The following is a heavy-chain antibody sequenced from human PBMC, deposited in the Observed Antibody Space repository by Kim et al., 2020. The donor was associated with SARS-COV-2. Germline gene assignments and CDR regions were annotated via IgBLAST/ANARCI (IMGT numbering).Heavy chain of an antibody. CDR2: TYYRSKWSN. CDR3: ARGVDGHGSGRIDGMDV. Sequence: SQTLSLTCAISGDSVSSNRAAWNWIRQSPSRGLEWLGATYYRSKWSNVYTLSVKSRITINPDTSSNQFSLQLDSVTPEDTAVYYCARGVDGHGSGRIDGMDVWGPGATVAVSS. J-gene: IGHJ6*02. CDR1: GDSVSSNRAA. D-gene: IGHD6-19*01. V-gene: IGHV6-1*01.